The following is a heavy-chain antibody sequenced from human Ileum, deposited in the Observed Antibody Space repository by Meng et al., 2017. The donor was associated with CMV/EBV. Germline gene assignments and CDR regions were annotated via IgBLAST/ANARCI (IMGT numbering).Heavy chain of an antibody. CDR3: AKDPIVVVPAGSAFDI. Sequence: GESLKISCAASGFTFSSYAMHWVRQAPGKGLEWVAVISYDGSNKYYADSVKGRFTISRDNSKNTLYLQMNSLRAEDTAVYYCAKDPIVVVPAGSAFDIWGQGTMVTVSS. CDR2: ISYDGSNK. CDR1: GFTFSSYA. J-gene: IGHJ3*02. V-gene: IGHV3-30-3*01. D-gene: IGHD2-2*01.